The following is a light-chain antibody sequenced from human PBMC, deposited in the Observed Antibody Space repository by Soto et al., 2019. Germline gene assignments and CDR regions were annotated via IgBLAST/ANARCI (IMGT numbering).Light chain of an antibody. V-gene: IGKV1-39*01. CDR3: QQANSFPLT. Sequence: DIEMTQSPSSLSSSVADIVTITCRASQSISRYLNWYQQKPGKAPNLLIYVASSLQSEVPSRFSGSGSGTDFTLTISSLQPEDFATYYCQQANSFPLTFGGGTKVDI. J-gene: IGKJ4*01. CDR2: VAS. CDR1: QSISRY.